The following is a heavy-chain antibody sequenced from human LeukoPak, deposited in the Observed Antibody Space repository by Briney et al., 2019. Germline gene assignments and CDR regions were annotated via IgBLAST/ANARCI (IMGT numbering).Heavy chain of an antibody. V-gene: IGHV3-23*01. CDR2: ISGSGGST. CDR3: AKEEWELGIDY. J-gene: IGHJ4*02. D-gene: IGHD1-26*01. CDR1: GFTFSSYA. Sequence: GGSLRLSCAASGFTFSSYAMSWVRQAPGKGLEWVSAISGSGGSTYYADTVKGRFTISRDNSKNSLYLQMNSLRAEDTAVYCCAKEEWELGIDYWGQGTLVTVSS.